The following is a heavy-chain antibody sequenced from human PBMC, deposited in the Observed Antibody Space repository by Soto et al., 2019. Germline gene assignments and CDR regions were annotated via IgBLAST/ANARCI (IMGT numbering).Heavy chain of an antibody. J-gene: IGHJ4*02. CDR1: GFTFSGSA. D-gene: IGHD3-3*01. CDR3: SAGEYLEWLPQGPRNVDY. V-gene: IGHV3-73*01. Sequence: EVQLVESGGGLVQPGGSRKLSCEASGFTFSGSAMHWVRQASGKGLEWVGGIRSKANSYATAYAASVKGRFTISRDDSKNTAYLQMNSLKTEDTAVYYCSAGEYLEWLPQGPRNVDYWGQGTLVTVSS. CDR2: IRSKANSYAT.